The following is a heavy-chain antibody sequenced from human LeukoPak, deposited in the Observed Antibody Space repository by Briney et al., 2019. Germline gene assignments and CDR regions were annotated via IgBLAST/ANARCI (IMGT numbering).Heavy chain of an antibody. CDR1: GGSFSGYF. CDR3: ARASGFFYYYYMDV. J-gene: IGHJ6*03. D-gene: IGHD3-10*01. CDR2: INHSGST. Sequence: PSETLSLTCAVYGGSFSGYFWSWIRQPPGKGLEWIGEINHSGSTYYNPSLKSRVTISVDTSKSQFSLKVSSVTAADTAVYYCARASGFFYYYYMDVWGKGTTVTVSS. V-gene: IGHV4-34*01.